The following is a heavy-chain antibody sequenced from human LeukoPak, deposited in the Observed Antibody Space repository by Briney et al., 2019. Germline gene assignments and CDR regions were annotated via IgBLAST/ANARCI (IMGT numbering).Heavy chain of an antibody. J-gene: IGHJ5*02. D-gene: IGHD1-26*01. Sequence: SETLSLTCTVSGGSISSSGYYWGWIRQPPGKGLEWIASIYDSGSTYYNPSLKSRVTISVDTSKNQLSLKLSSLTAADTAVYYCARHEYSGSYYGLSWFDPWGQGTLVTVSS. CDR1: GGSISSSGYY. CDR2: IYDSGST. CDR3: ARHEYSGSYYGLSWFDP. V-gene: IGHV4-39*01.